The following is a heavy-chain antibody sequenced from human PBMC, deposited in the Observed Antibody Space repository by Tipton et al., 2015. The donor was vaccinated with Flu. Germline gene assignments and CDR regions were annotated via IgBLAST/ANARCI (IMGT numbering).Heavy chain of an antibody. CDR2: ISGSGGST. Sequence: LSLTCTVSGYSISSGYYWGWIRQPPGKGLEWVSAISGSGGSTYYADSVKGRFTISRDNSKNTLYLQMNSLRAEDTAVYYCAKVYYDFWSGLDVGVYFDYWGQGTLVTVSS. V-gene: IGHV3-23*01. J-gene: IGHJ4*02. D-gene: IGHD3-3*01. CDR1: GYSISSGYY. CDR3: AKVYYDFWSGLDVGVYFDY.